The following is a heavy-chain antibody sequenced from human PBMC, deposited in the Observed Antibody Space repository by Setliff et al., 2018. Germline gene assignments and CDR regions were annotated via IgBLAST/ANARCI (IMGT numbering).Heavy chain of an antibody. CDR1: GGSISSYY. D-gene: IGHD6-19*01. Sequence: ETLSLTCTVSGGSISSYYWSWIRQPAGKGLEWIGHIYIGGSANYNPSLKSRVTMSIDTSKNQFSLKLNSVTAAGMAVYYCAREQWLDPPGYYYMDVWAKGTTVTVSS. V-gene: IGHV4-4*07. CDR2: IYIGGSA. CDR3: AREQWLDPPGYYYMDV. J-gene: IGHJ6*03.